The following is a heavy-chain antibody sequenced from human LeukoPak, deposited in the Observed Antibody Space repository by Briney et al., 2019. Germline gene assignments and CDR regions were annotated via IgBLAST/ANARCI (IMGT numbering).Heavy chain of an antibody. D-gene: IGHD6-19*01. J-gene: IGHJ5*02. CDR2: IYYSGGT. CDR3: ARAEGSYSSGWYRGLDNWFDP. CDR1: GGSISSYY. Sequence: SETLSLTCTVSGGSISSYYWSWIRQPPGKGLEWIGYIYYSGGTNYNPSLKSRVTISVDTSKNQFSLKLSSVTAADTAVYYCARAEGSYSSGWYRGLDNWFDPWGQGTLVTVSS. V-gene: IGHV4-59*08.